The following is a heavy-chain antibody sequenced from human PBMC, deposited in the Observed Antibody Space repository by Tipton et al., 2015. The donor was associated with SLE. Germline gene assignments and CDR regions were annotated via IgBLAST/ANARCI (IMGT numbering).Heavy chain of an antibody. CDR1: DDSIGSHY. J-gene: IGHJ4*02. D-gene: IGHD3-10*01. CDR3: AKYASGTMFEY. V-gene: IGHV4-59*11. CDR2: IYYTGST. Sequence: TLSLTCTVSDDSIGSHYWTWIRQPPGKGLEYIGYIYYTGSTNYNPSLKSRVTISVDTSKNQFSLRLSSVTAADTAVYYCAKYASGTMFEYWGQGTLVTVSS.